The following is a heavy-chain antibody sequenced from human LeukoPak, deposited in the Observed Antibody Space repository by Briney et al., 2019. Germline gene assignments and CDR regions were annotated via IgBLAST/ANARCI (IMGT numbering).Heavy chain of an antibody. CDR1: GFTFSYYS. D-gene: IGHD6-13*01. V-gene: IGHV3-7*03. CDR2: INEDGSEN. J-gene: IGHJ3*02. Sequence: GGSLRLSCAASGFTFSYYSMSWVRQAPGKGLEWVANINEDGSENYYVDSVKGRFTISRDNAKNSLYLQMNSLRAEDTAVYYCARGWVRRAAAGTRFDAFDIWGQGTMVTVSS. CDR3: ARGWVRRAAAGTRFDAFDI.